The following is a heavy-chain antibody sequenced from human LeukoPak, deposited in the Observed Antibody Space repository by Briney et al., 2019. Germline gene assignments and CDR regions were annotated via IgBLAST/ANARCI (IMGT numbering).Heavy chain of an antibody. CDR2: IYPDDSDT. CDR1: GYSFSHYW. CDR3: GRQVVRAGSGWKFGY. V-gene: IGHV5-51*01. D-gene: IGHD6-19*01. Sequence: GESLKISCTGSGYSFSHYWIGWVRQMPGKGLECMGIIYPDDSDTTYSPSFQGHVTISADKSISTTYLQWDSLKASDTGMYYCGRQVVRAGSGWKFGYWGQGTLVTVSS. J-gene: IGHJ4*02.